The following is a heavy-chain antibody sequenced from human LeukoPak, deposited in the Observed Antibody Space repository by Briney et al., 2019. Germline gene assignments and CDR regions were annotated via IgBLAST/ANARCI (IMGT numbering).Heavy chain of an antibody. J-gene: IGHJ4*02. CDR3: ARDTPQGTMVRGDPDY. D-gene: IGHD3-10*01. CDR2: ISSSSSTI. Sequence: PGGSPRLSCAASGFTFSSYSMNWVRQAPGKGLEWVSYISSSSSTIYYADSVKGRFTISRDNAKNSLYLQMNSLRAEDTAVYYCARDTPQGTMVRGDPDYWGQGTLVTVSS. V-gene: IGHV3-48*01. CDR1: GFTFSSYS.